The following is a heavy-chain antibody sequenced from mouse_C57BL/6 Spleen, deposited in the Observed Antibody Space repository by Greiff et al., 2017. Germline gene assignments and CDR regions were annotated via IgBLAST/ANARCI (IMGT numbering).Heavy chain of an antibody. Sequence: EVQLQQPGPELVKPGASVKISCKASGYTFTDYYMNWVKQSHGKSLEWIGDINPNNGGTSYKQKFKGKATLTVDKSSSTAYMELRSLTSEVSAVYYCARLDYDGYYLWFAYWGQGTLVTVSA. V-gene: IGHV1-26*01. J-gene: IGHJ3*01. D-gene: IGHD2-3*01. CDR2: INPNNGGT. CDR1: GYTFTDYY. CDR3: ARLDYDGYYLWFAY.